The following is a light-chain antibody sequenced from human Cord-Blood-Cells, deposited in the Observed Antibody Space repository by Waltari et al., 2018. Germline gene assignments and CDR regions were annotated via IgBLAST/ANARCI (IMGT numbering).Light chain of an antibody. CDR1: KLGDKY. CDR2: QDS. Sequence: SYELTQPPSVSVSPGQTASITRSGDKLGDKYDCWYQQKPGQSHVLVIYQDSKRPSGIPERFSGSNSGNTATLTISGTQAMDEADYYCQAWDSSNVVFGGGTKLTVL. J-gene: IGLJ2*01. V-gene: IGLV3-1*01. CDR3: QAWDSSNVV.